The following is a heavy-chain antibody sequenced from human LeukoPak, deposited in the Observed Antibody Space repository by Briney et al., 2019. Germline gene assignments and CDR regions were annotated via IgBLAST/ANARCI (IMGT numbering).Heavy chain of an antibody. D-gene: IGHD2-8*02. CDR2: IKVDGSEE. CDR3: ARGYWYYFDY. V-gene: IGHV3-7*01. CDR1: GFSFSTYW. J-gene: IGHJ4*02. Sequence: GGSLRLSCAASGFSFSTYWMNWVRQAPGKGLGWVANIKVDGSEEYYTDSVKGRFTISRDNAKNSLYLQMNSLRAEDTAVYYCARGYWYYFDYWGQGTRVTVSS.